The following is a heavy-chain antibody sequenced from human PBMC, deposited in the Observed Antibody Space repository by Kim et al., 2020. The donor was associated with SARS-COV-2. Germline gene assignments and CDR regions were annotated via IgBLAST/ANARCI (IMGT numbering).Heavy chain of an antibody. J-gene: IGHJ5*02. CDR3: AKDGGLAAAGTGWFDP. CDR2: ISWNSGSI. D-gene: IGHD6-13*01. Sequence: GGSLRLSCAASGFTFDDYAMHWVRQAPGKGLEWVSGISWNSGSIGYADSVKGRFTISRDNAKNSLYLQMNSLRAEDTALYYCAKDGGLAAAGTGWFDPWGQGTLVTVSS. V-gene: IGHV3-9*01. CDR1: GFTFDDYA.